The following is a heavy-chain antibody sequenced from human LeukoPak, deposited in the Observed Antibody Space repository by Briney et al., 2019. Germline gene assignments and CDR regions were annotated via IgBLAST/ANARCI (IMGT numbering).Heavy chain of an antibody. J-gene: IGHJ5*02. CDR2: ISAYNGNT. Sequence: GASVKVSCKASGYTFTSYGISWVRQAPGQGLEWMGWISAYNGNTNYAQKLQGRVTMTRDTSISTAYMELSRLRSDDTAVYYCARDMDSSGQGVDPWGQGTLVTVSS. CDR1: GYTFTSYG. D-gene: IGHD3-22*01. CDR3: ARDMDSSGQGVDP. V-gene: IGHV1-18*01.